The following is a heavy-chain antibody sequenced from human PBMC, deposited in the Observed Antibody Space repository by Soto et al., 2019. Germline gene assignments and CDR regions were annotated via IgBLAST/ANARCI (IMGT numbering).Heavy chain of an antibody. J-gene: IGHJ3*02. Sequence: QVQLVESGGGLVKPGGSLRLSCAASGFTFSDYYMSWIRQAPGKGLEWVSYLSGSGSTIDYSDSEKGRFNISRDNAKNALYLQMTSMRAEDTAVYYCVREGDYYDSSGYFLRDAFDIWGQGTMVTVSS. CDR1: GFTFSDYY. V-gene: IGHV3-11*01. CDR3: VREGDYYDSSGYFLRDAFDI. D-gene: IGHD3-22*01. CDR2: LSGSGSTI.